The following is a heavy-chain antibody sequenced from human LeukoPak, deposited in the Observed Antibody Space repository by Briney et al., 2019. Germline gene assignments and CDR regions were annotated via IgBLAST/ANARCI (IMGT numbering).Heavy chain of an antibody. V-gene: IGHV3-30-3*01. CDR2: ISYDGSNK. D-gene: IGHD1-26*01. J-gene: IGHJ4*02. Sequence: GGSLRLSCAASGFTFSSYAMHWVRQAPGKGLEGVAVISYDGSNKYYADSVKGRFTISRDNSKNTLYLQMNSLRAEDTAVYYCARDHSRSGSYLDYWGQGTLVTVSS. CDR3: ARDHSRSGSYLDY. CDR1: GFTFSSYA.